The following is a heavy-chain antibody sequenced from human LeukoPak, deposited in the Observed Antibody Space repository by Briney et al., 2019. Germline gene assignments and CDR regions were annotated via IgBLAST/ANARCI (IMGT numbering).Heavy chain of an antibody. CDR2: ISSSSSYI. V-gene: IGHV3-21*01. CDR3: ARLGGDAFDI. CDR1: GFTFSSYR. Sequence: GGSLRLSCAASGFTFSSYRMNWVRQALQEGLGWGSSISSSSSYIYYADSVKGRFTISRDNAKNSLYLQMNSLRAEDTAVYYCARLGGDAFDIWGQGTMVTVSS. D-gene: IGHD3-10*01. J-gene: IGHJ3*02.